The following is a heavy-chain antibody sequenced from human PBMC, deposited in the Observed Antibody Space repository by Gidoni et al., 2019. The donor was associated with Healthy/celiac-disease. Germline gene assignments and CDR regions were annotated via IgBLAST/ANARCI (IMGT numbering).Heavy chain of an antibody. Sequence: EVQLVESGGGLVQPGRSLRLYGTASGLPFGAYAMSWVRPAPGKGLEWLGFIGSKAYGGTTEYAASVKGRFTISRDDSKSIAYLQMNSLKTEDTAVYYCTRGWGIAVPYYFDYWGQGTLVTVSS. CDR2: IGSKAYGGTT. CDR3: TRGWGIAVPYYFDY. D-gene: IGHD6-19*01. CDR1: GLPFGAYA. J-gene: IGHJ4*02. V-gene: IGHV3-49*04.